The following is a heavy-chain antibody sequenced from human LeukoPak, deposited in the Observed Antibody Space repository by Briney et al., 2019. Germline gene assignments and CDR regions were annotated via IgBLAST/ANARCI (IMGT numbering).Heavy chain of an antibody. J-gene: IGHJ1*01. CDR3: ARGGTYYDGSGYYYEYFQH. V-gene: IGHV3-21*01. CDR2: ISSSIRSSSNYI. D-gene: IGHD3-22*01. Sequence: GGSLRLSCAASRFTFSSYVMNWVRQAPGKGLEWVSSISSSIRSSSNYIYYAESVKCRFTISRDNAKNSLYLQMNSLRAEDTAVYYCARGGTYYDGSGYYYEYFQHWGQGTLVTVSS. CDR1: RFTFSSYV.